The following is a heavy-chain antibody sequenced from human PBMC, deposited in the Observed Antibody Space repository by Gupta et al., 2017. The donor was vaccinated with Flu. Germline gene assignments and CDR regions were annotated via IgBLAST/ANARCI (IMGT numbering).Heavy chain of an antibody. V-gene: IGHV3-21*01. CDR1: GCTFSIYS. J-gene: IGHJ4*02. CDR2: ISSSSSYI. CDR3: ARDSRSEPCDY. D-gene: IGHD3-10*01. Sequence: EVKLVESGGGLVKPGGSLRLSCASSGCTFSIYSMTWVRQAPGKGMEWVSSISSSSSYIYYADSVKGRFTISRDNAKNSLYLQMNSLRAEDTAVYYCARDSRSEPCDYWGQGTLVTVSS.